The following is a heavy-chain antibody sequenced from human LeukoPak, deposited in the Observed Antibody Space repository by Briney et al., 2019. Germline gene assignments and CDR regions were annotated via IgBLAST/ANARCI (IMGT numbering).Heavy chain of an antibody. CDR2: MNPNSGNT. Sequence: GASVKVSCKASGYTFTSYDINWVRQATGQGLEWMGWMNPNSGNTGYAQKFQGRVTMTRNTSISTAYMELSSLRSEDTAVYYCALGWGYSGYDASAFDIWGQGTMVTVSS. V-gene: IGHV1-8*01. D-gene: IGHD5-12*01. J-gene: IGHJ3*02. CDR3: ALGWGYSGYDASAFDI. CDR1: GYTFTSYD.